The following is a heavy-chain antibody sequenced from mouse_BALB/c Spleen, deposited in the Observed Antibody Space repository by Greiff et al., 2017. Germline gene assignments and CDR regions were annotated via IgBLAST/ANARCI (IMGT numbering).Heavy chain of an antibody. J-gene: IGHJ2*01. CDR1: GFTFSSFG. V-gene: IGHV5-17*02. CDR3: ARSEGLFDY. CDR2: ISSGSSTI. Sequence: EVQGVESGGGLVQPGGSRKLSCAASGFTFSSFGMHWVRQAPEKGLEWVAYISSGSSTIYYADTVKGRFTISRDNPKNTLFLQMTSLRSEDTAMYYCARSEGLFDYWGQGTTLTVSS.